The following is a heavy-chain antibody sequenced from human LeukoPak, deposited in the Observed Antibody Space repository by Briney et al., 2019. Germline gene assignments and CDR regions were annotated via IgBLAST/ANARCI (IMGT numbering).Heavy chain of an antibody. CDR3: ARVRRPYCGGDCYHFDY. D-gene: IGHD2-21*02. Sequence: PSETLSLTCTVSGGSISSYYWSWIRQHPGKGLEWIGYISYSGSTYYNPSLRSRVTISVDTSKNQFSLMLSSVTAADTAVYYCARVRRPYCGGDCYHFDYWGQGTLVTVSS. V-gene: IGHV4-59*06. J-gene: IGHJ4*02. CDR1: GGSISSYY. CDR2: ISYSGST.